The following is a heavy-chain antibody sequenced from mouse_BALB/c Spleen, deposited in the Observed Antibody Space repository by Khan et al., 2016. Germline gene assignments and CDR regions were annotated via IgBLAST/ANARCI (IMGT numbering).Heavy chain of an antibody. D-gene: IGHD1-1*01. CDR3: ARYRYDNGSSSYFDV. J-gene: IGHJ1*01. CDR1: GYTFTNYG. CDR2: INTYSGES. V-gene: IGHV9-3-1*01. Sequence: QIQLVQSGPELKKPGKTVKISCKASGYTFTNYGMNWVKQAPGKGLKWMGWINTYSGESTYADDFKGRFAFSLETSANTAYLQINNLKNEDTATYFCARYRYDNGSSSYFDVWGAGTTVTVSS.